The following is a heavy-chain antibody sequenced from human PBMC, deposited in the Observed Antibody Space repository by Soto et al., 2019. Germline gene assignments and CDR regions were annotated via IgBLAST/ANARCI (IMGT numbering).Heavy chain of an antibody. CDR2: IDPRDSRT. CDR1: GYSFTNYW. CDR3: ARHYSSSSFVDI. V-gene: IGHV5-10-1*01. J-gene: IGHJ6*02. D-gene: IGHD6-6*01. Sequence: PGESLKISCKGSGYSFTNYWISWVRQMPGKRLEWMGEIDPRDSRTNYSPSFQGHVTLSTDKSASTAYLQWSSLRASDTAMYYCARHYSSSSFVDIWGPGTTVTVSS.